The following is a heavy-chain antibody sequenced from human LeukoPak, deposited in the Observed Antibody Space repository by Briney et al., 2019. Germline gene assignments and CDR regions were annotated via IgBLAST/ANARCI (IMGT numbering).Heavy chain of an antibody. CDR2: ISGSGGST. V-gene: IGHV3-23*01. Sequence: GESLRLSCAASGFTFSSYAMSWVRQAPGKGLEWVSAISGSGGSTYYADSVKGRFTISRDNAKNSLYLQMNSLRAEDTAVYYCARLYSSSWPYYYYYAMDVWGQGTTVTVSS. CDR1: GFTFSSYA. J-gene: IGHJ6*02. D-gene: IGHD6-13*01. CDR3: ARLYSSSWPYYYYYAMDV.